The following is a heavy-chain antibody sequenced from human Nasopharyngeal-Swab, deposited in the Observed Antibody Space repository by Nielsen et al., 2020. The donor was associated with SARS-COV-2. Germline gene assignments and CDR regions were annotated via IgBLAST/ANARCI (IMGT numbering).Heavy chain of an antibody. Sequence: ASVKVSCKASGYTFTTHSIHWVRQAPGQRLEWVGWINAGNGDTGYSQNFQGRATITRDTSASTAYLELSSLRSEDTAVYYCARVASDIWYDKNLLWWGQGTLVTVSS. CDR3: ARVASDIWYDKNLLW. CDR1: GYTFTTHS. CDR2: INAGNGDT. V-gene: IGHV1-3*01. D-gene: IGHD1-1*01. J-gene: IGHJ4*02.